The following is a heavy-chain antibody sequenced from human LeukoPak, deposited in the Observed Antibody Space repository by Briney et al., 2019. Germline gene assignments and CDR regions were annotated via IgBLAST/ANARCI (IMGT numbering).Heavy chain of an antibody. CDR1: GVTFSNYS. CDR3: ARESGGDLGEAFDI. V-gene: IGHV3-48*04. J-gene: IGHJ3*02. CDR2: ISSSSSTR. D-gene: IGHD1-26*01. Sequence: GGSLRLSCAVSGVTFSNYSMNWVRQAPGKGLEWVSHISSSSSTRYYADSVKGRFTISRDTAKNSLYLQLNSLRAEDTAVYYCARESGGDLGEAFDIWGQGTMVTVSS.